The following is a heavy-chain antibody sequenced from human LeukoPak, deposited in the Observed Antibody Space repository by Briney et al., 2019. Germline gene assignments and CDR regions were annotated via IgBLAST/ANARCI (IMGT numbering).Heavy chain of an antibody. D-gene: IGHD6-13*01. CDR2: LSGSGGGT. J-gene: IGHJ4*02. CDR3: AKGIPTSSSWTLPNYFDY. V-gene: IGHV3-23*01. CDR1: GITLSNYG. Sequence: PGGSLRLSCAVSGITLSNYGMSWVRQAPGKGLEWVAGLSGSGGGTNYADSVKGRFTISRDNSKNTLYLQMNSLRAEDTAVYYCAKGIPTSSSWTLPNYFDYWGQGTLVTVSS.